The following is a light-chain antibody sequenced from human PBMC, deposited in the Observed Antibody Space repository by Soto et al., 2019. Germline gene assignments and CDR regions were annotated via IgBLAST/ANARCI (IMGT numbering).Light chain of an antibody. V-gene: IGKV4-1*01. CDR3: QQYYSTPWT. Sequence: DIVMTQSPDSLAVSLGERATINCESSQSVLYSSNNKNYLAWYQQKPGQPPKLLLYWASTRESGVPDRFSGSGSGTDFTLTIRSLQAEDVAVYYCQQYYSTPWTFGQGTKVEIK. CDR1: QSVLYSSNNKNY. CDR2: WAS. J-gene: IGKJ1*01.